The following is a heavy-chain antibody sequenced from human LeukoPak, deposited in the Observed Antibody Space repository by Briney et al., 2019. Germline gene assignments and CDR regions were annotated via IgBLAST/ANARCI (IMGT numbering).Heavy chain of an antibody. CDR2: ISLDGSNK. D-gene: IGHD3-10*01. CDR1: EFTFRSYA. V-gene: IGHV3-30*04. Sequence: GGPRRLPGAASEFTFRSYAMHGVRQAPGKGLEWGAVISLDGSNKYYADSVKGRFTISRDNSKNPLYLQMNSLRAEDTAVYYCARDRIPWFGEHLYGMDVWGKGTTVTVSS. CDR3: ARDRIPWFGEHLYGMDV. J-gene: IGHJ6*04.